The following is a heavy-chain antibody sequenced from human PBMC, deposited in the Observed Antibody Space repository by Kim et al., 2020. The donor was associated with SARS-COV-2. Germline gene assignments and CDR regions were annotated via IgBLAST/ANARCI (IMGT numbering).Heavy chain of an antibody. Sequence: GGSLRLSCAASGFTFSSYGMHWVRQAPGKGLEWVAVISYDGSNKYYADSVKGRFTISRDNSKNTLYLQMNSLRAEDTAVYYCERGGSGFVNERSDYWGQG. V-gene: IGHV3-30*03. J-gene: IGHJ4*02. D-gene: IGHD3-10*01. CDR1: GFTFSSYG. CDR2: ISYDGSNK. CDR3: ERGGSGFVNERSDY.